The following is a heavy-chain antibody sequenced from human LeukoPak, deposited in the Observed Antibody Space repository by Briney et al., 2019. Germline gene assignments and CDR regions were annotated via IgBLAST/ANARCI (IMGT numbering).Heavy chain of an antibody. CDR2: IRCQDGDT. D-gene: IGHD1-14*01. CDR1: GYSFTGFH. Sequence: ASVRVSCKASGYSFTGFHIHWFRQAPGQGLEWMGWIRCQDGDTNYAQKYRGRITVAWDTSFSTAFMDLSGLTSDDTAVYYCARNREDWAYYYYMDVWGKGTTVTVSS. V-gene: IGHV1-2*02. CDR3: ARNREDWAYYYYMDV. J-gene: IGHJ6*03.